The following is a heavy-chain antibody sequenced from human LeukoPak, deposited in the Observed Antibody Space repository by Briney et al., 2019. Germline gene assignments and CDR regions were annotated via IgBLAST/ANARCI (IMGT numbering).Heavy chain of an antibody. CDR2: IIPIFGTA. CDR1: GGTFSSYA. D-gene: IGHD6-13*01. Sequence: SVKVSCKASGGTFSSYAISWVRQAPGQGLEWMGGIIPIFGTANYAQKFQGRVTITTDESTSTAYMELSSLRSEDTAVYYCARGEGYSSSWYKEYYLDYWGQGTLVTVSS. V-gene: IGHV1-69*05. CDR3: ARGEGYSSSWYKEYYLDY. J-gene: IGHJ4*02.